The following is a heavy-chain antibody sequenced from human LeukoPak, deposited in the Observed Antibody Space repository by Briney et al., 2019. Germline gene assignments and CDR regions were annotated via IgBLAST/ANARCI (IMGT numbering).Heavy chain of an antibody. V-gene: IGHV5-10-1*01. CDR1: GYSFTSFW. CDR2: IDPSDSYT. J-gene: IGHJ4*02. CDR3: ARSPGYYDGIDY. D-gene: IGHD3-9*01. Sequence: GESLKISCKGSGYSFTSFWISWVRQMPGKGLEWMGRIDPSDSYTNYSPSFQGHVTISADTSISTAYLRWSSLKASDSAMYYCARSPGYYDGIDYWGQGTLVTVSS.